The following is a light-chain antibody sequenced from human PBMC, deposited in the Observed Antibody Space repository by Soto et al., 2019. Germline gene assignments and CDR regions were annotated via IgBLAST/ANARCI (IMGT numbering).Light chain of an antibody. CDR2: GAS. V-gene: IGKV3-20*01. Sequence: EIVLTQSPGTLSLSPGERATLSCRASESVSSSYLAWYQQKPGQAHRLLIFGASSRATGTPDRFSGSGSGTDFTLTISRLEPEDFEVYYCQQYRSSPPWTFGQGTEVEIK. CDR3: QQYRSSPPWT. CDR1: ESVSSSY. J-gene: IGKJ1*01.